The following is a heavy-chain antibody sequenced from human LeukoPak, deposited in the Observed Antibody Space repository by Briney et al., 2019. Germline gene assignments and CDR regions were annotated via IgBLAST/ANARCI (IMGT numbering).Heavy chain of an antibody. D-gene: IGHD6-19*01. CDR3: ARVPGIAVAGGFDY. CDR2: INHSGST. CDR1: GGSISSYY. J-gene: IGHJ4*02. V-gene: IGHV4-34*01. Sequence: PSETLSLTCTISGGSISSYYWSWIRQPPGKGLEWIGEINHSGSTNYNPSLKSRVTISVDTSKNQFSLKLSSVTAADTAVYYCARVPGIAVAGGFDYWGQGTLVTVSS.